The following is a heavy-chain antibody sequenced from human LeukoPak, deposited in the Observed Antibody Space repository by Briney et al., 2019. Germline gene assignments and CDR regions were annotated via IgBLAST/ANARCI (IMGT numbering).Heavy chain of an antibody. CDR1: GFTFSSYW. Sequence: GGSRRLSCGAWGFTFSSYWMHWVRQAPGKGLVWISRINSDGSTTSYADSVKGRFTISRDNAKNTLYLQMNSLRAEDTAVYYCARGNYYGQDYWGQGTLVTVSS. CDR2: INSDGSTT. V-gene: IGHV3-74*01. D-gene: IGHD3-10*01. J-gene: IGHJ4*02. CDR3: ARGNYYGQDY.